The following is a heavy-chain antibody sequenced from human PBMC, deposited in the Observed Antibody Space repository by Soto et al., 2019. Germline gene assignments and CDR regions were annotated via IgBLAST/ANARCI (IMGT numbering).Heavy chain of an antibody. CDR3: ARHAPGLTFFDY. D-gene: IGHD3-9*01. J-gene: IGHJ4*02. Sequence: SETLSLTCTVSGGSISSYYWSWIRQPPGKGLEWIGYIYYSGSTNYNPSLKSRVTISVDTSKNQFSLKLSSVTAADTAVYYCARHAPGLTFFDYWGQGALVTVSS. CDR1: GGSISSYY. CDR2: IYYSGST. V-gene: IGHV4-59*01.